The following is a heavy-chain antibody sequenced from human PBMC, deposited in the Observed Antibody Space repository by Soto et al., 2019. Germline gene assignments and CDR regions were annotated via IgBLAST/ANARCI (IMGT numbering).Heavy chain of an antibody. CDR1: GYTFTSYY. D-gene: IGHD5-18*01. V-gene: IGHV1-46*01. CDR2: INPSGGST. Sequence: QVQLVQSGAEVKKPGASVKVSCKASGYTFTSYYMHWVRQAPGQGLEWMGIINPSGGSTSYAQKFQGRVPMTRWPSARPVYMDLSSLSSEDTAVYYCARVSDTAMGYYYYGMDVWGQGTRVTVSS. CDR3: ARVSDTAMGYYYYGMDV. J-gene: IGHJ6*02.